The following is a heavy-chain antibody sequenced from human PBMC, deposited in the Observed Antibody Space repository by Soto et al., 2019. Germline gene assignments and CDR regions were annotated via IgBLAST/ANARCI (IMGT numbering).Heavy chain of an antibody. J-gene: IGHJ6*02. D-gene: IGHD6-13*01. V-gene: IGHV3-74*01. Sequence: GGSLRLSCAASGFTFSSYSMNWVRQAPGKGLEWVSRINSDGSSTSYADSVKGRFTISRDNAKNTLYLQMNSLRAEDTAVYYCARVPGYSSSWYAVLYGMDVWGQGTTVTVSS. CDR2: INSDGSST. CDR3: ARVPGYSSSWYAVLYGMDV. CDR1: GFTFSSYS.